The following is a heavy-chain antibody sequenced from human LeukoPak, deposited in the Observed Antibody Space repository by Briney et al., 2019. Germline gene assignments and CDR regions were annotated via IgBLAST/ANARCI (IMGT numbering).Heavy chain of an antibody. CDR1: GFTFSNYA. Sequence: PGGSLRLSCAASGFTFSNYAMTWVRQAPGKGLEWVSSINENDGHTHYADSVKGRFTISRDNSKNTLYLQMNSLRAEDTAVYYCAKDRVFSITMIVVVPQGDWFDPWGQGTLVTVSS. D-gene: IGHD3-22*01. V-gene: IGHV3-23*01. J-gene: IGHJ5*02. CDR2: INENDGHT. CDR3: AKDRVFSITMIVVVPQGDWFDP.